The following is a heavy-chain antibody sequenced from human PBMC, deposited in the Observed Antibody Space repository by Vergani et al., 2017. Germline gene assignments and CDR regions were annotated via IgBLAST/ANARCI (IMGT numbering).Heavy chain of an antibody. V-gene: IGHV3-23*01. CDR3: AKDRKLSAHIVVVTAMWYYFDY. Sequence: EVQLLESGGGLVQPGGSLRLYCAASGFTFSSYAMSWVRQAPGKGLEWVSAISGSGGSTYYADSVKGRFTISRDNSKNTLYLQMNSLRAEDTAVYYCAKDRKLSAHIVVVTAMWYYFDYWGQGTLVTVSS. D-gene: IGHD2-21*02. CDR1: GFTFSSYA. CDR2: ISGSGGST. J-gene: IGHJ4*02.